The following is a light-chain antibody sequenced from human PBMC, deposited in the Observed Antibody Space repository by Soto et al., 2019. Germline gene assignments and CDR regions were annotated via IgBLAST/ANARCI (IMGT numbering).Light chain of an antibody. Sequence: IVLTQSPGTLSLSPGERATLSCRASHSVTTQLPWYQQKPGQAPRLIIHGASSMTTGVPDRITGSGSGTDFTLSISRLEPEDFAVYYCQQYGGSTRTFGQGTKVDI. J-gene: IGKJ1*01. V-gene: IGKV3-20*01. CDR1: HSVTTQ. CDR3: QQYGGSTRT. CDR2: GAS.